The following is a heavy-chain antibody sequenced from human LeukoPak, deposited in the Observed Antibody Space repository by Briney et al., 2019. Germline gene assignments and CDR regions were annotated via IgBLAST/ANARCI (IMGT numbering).Heavy chain of an antibody. CDR2: MNPNSGNT. CDR1: GYTFTSYD. CDR3: ARARRCSSTSCYNVGHYYYYMDV. Sequence: GASVKVSCKASGYTFTSYDINWVRQATGQGLEWMGWMNPNSGNTGYAQKFQGRVTITRNTSISTAYMELSSLRSEDTAVYYCARARRCSSTSCYNVGHYYYYMDVWGKGTTVTVSS. V-gene: IGHV1-8*03. D-gene: IGHD2-2*02. J-gene: IGHJ6*03.